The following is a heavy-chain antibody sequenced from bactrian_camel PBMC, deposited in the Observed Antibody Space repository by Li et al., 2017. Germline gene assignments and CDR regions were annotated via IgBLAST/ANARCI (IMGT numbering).Heavy chain of an antibody. J-gene: IGHJ4*01. CDR1: GFTFSSSW. CDR3: VYESRWIAYEARY. D-gene: IGHD2*01. Sequence: HVQLVESGGGFVETGGSLTLSCAASGFTFSSSWMHWVRQAPGKGLEWVSNIDGTNRYYTSSVKGRFTISRDNAKNTLYLQLNGLKTDDTAMYYCVYESRWIAYEARYWGQGTQVTVS. CDR2: IDGTNR. V-gene: IGHV3S1*01.